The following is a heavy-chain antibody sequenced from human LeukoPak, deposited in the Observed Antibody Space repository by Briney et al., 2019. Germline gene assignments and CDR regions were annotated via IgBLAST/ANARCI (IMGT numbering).Heavy chain of an antibody. CDR1: GLTISSYS. V-gene: IGHV3-48*04. Sequence: GGSLRLSCAASGLTISSYSMSWIRQAPGKGLEWVSYISSSGSTIYYADSVKGRFTISRDNAKNSLYLQMNSLRAEDTAVYYCARDYHEWEIERWGQGTLVTVSS. D-gene: IGHD1-26*01. CDR3: ARDYHEWEIER. J-gene: IGHJ4*02. CDR2: ISSSGSTI.